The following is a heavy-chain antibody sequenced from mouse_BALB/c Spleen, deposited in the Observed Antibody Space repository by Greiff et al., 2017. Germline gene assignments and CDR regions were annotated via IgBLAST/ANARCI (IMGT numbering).Heavy chain of an antibody. CDR2: ISSCSSTI. V-gene: IGHV5-17*02. CDR3: ARSYDYDGGFAY. J-gene: IGHJ3*01. D-gene: IGHD2-4*01. CDR1: GFTFSSFG. Sequence: EVKLVESGGGLVQPGGSRKLSCAASGFTFSSFGMHWVRQAPEKGLEWVAYISSCSSTIYYADTVKGRFTISRDNPKNTLFLQMTSLRSEDTAMYYCARSYDYDGGFAYWGQGTLVTVSA.